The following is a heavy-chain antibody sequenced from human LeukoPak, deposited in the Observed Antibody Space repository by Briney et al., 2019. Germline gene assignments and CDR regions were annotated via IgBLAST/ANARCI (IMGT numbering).Heavy chain of an antibody. V-gene: IGHV4-59*01. CDR1: GGSISSYY. CDR3: ARGAVYGDFPFDY. D-gene: IGHD4-17*01. J-gene: IGHJ4*02. Sequence: SETLSLTCTVSGGSISSYYWSWIRQPPGKGLEWIGYIYYSGSTNYNPSLKSRVTISVDTSKNQFSLKLSSVTAADTAVYYCARGAVYGDFPFDYWGQGTLVTVSS. CDR2: IYYSGST.